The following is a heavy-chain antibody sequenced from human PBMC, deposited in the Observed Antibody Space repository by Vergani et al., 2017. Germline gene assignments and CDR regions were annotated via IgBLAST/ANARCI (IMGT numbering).Heavy chain of an antibody. CDR2: INPSGGST. CDR1: GYTFTNSY. Sequence: QVLLVQSGAEVKTPGASVRVSCKTSGYTFTNSYIHWVRQAPGQGLEWMGIINPSGGSTTYAQQFQGRLTMTRDTSTSTVYMDLSNLRSEDTAVYYCARPHGDIRPPDPRRPDYWGQGTLVTVSS. D-gene: IGHD6-6*01. J-gene: IGHJ4*02. CDR3: ARPHGDIRPPDPRRPDY. V-gene: IGHV1-46*03.